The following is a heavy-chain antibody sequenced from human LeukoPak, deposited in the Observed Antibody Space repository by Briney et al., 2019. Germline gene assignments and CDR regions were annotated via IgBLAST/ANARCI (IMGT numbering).Heavy chain of an antibody. Sequence: SETLSLTCTVSGGSISSYYWSWIRQPPGEGLEWIGYIYYSGSTNYNPSLKSRVTISVDTSKNQFSLKLSSVTAADTAVYYCAREELTMVRGVIQNWFDPWGQGTLVTVSS. D-gene: IGHD3-10*01. CDR3: AREELTMVRGVIQNWFDP. V-gene: IGHV4-59*01. CDR2: IYYSGST. CDR1: GGSISSYY. J-gene: IGHJ5*02.